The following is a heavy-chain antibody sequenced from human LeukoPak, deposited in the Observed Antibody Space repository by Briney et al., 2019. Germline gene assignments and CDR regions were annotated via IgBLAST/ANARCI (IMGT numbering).Heavy chain of an antibody. D-gene: IGHD4-17*01. CDR3: ARGLQQLLPVTTIRRNYHYYGMDV. Sequence: GGSLRLSCAVSGFTFSDYWMSWVRQAPGKGLEWVSYISRSGSTIYYTDSVKGRFTISRDNAKNSLYLQMNSLRAEDTAVYYCARGLQQLLPVTTIRRNYHYYGMDVWGQGTTVTVSS. J-gene: IGHJ6*02. CDR2: ISRSGSTI. CDR1: GFTFSDYW. V-gene: IGHV3-11*01.